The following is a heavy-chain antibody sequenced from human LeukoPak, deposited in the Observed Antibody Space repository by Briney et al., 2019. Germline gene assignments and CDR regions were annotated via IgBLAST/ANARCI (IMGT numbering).Heavy chain of an antibody. CDR1: GFTFSSYG. D-gene: IGHD3-9*01. CDR2: INERGDIT. Sequence: PGRSLRLSCAASGFTFSSYGMHWVRQAPGNGLELVSAINERGDITKYADSVMRRFTISRDNSKNTLYLQMNSLRAEDTAVYYCARGDDISPGRVLEYWGRGTLVTVSS. J-gene: IGHJ4*02. V-gene: IGHV3-23*01. CDR3: ARGDDISPGRVLEY.